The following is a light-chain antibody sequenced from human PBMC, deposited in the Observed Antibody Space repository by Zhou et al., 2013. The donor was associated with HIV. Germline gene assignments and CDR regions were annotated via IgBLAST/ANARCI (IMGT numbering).Light chain of an antibody. CDR2: DAS. CDR3: QQYDTWPS. CDR1: QDVGDE. Sequence: EVLMTQSPVTLSVSPGARAALSCRASQDVGDELAWYQQKPGQAPRLLIYDASNRATGIPARFSGSGSGRDFTLTISGLQSEDFALYYCQQYDTWPSFGQGTKLQIK. V-gene: IGKV3D-15*01. J-gene: IGKJ2*01.